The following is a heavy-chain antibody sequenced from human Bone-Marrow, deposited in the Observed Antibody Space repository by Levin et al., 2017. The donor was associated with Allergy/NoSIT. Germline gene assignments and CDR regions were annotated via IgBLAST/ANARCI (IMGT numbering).Heavy chain of an antibody. CDR2: ISYDGSNK. D-gene: IGHD2-2*01. CDR1: GFTFSSYA. CDR3: ARVWAECSSTSCATYYYYYGMDV. V-gene: IGHV3-30*04. J-gene: IGHJ6*02. Sequence: GESLKISCAASGFTFSSYAMHWVRQAPGKGLEWVAVISYDGSNKYYADSVKGRFTISRDNSKNTLYLQMNSLRAEDTAVYYCARVWAECSSTSCATYYYYYGMDVWGQGTTVTVSS.